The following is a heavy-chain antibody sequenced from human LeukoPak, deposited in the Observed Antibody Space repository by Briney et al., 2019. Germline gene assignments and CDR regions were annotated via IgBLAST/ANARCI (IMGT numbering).Heavy chain of an antibody. D-gene: IGHD2-15*01. J-gene: IGHJ4*02. CDR3: ARARPQYCSGGSCYGDYFDY. CDR2: INPNSGGT. CDR1: GYTFTGYY. V-gene: IGHV1-2*02. Sequence: ASVKVSCKASGYTFTGYYMHWVRQAPGQGLEWMGWINPNSGGTNYAQKFQGRVTMTRDTSISTAYMELSRLRSDDTTVYYCARARPQYCSGGSCYGDYFDYWGQGTLVTVSS.